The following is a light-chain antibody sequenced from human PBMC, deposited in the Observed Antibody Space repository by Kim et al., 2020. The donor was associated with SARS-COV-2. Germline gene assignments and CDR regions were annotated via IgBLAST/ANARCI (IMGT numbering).Light chain of an antibody. CDR1: SSDVGGYNY. CDR2: EVI. Sequence: QSALTQPPSASGSPGQSVTISCTGTSSDVGGYNYVSWYQQHPGKAPKLMIYEVIKRPSGVPDRFSGSKSGNTASLTVSGLQAEDEADYYCSSYADNNNYVFGTGTKVTVL. V-gene: IGLV2-8*01. J-gene: IGLJ1*01. CDR3: SSYADNNNYV.